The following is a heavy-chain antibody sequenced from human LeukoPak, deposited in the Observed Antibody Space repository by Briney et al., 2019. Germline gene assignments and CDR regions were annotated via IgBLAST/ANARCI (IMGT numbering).Heavy chain of an antibody. V-gene: IGHV4-59*01. Sequence: SETLSLTCTVSGGSISSYYWSWIRQPPGKGLEWIGYIYYSGSTNYNPSLKSRVTISVDTSKNQFSLKLSSVTAADTAVYYCAREGYCSGGSCYWFDPWGQGTLVTVSS. CDR2: IYYSGST. D-gene: IGHD2-15*01. CDR3: AREGYCSGGSCYWFDP. J-gene: IGHJ5*02. CDR1: GGSISSYY.